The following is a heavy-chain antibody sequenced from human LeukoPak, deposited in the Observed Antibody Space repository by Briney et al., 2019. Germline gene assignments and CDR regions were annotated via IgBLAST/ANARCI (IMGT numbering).Heavy chain of an antibody. CDR1: GFTFSGYS. CDR3: ARDLSEKYSSDY. J-gene: IGHJ4*02. CDR2: ISSTSRTT. Sequence: GGSLRLSCAASGFTFSGYSTNWVRQAPGKGLEWVSFISSTSRTTYYADSVKGRFTTSRDNGKNSLYLQMNSLTDEDTAVYYCARDLSEKYSSDYWGQGTLVTVSS. D-gene: IGHD2-15*01. V-gene: IGHV3-48*02.